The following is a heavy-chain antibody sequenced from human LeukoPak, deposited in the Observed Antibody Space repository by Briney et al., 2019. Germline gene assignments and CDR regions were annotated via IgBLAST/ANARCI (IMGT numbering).Heavy chain of an antibody. J-gene: IGHJ5*02. CDR3: ARRGVPAARGKRNWFDP. Sequence: SETLSLTCAVYGGSFSGYYWSWIRQPPGKGLEWIGEINHSGSTNYNPSLKSRVTISVDTSKNQFSLKLSSVTVADTAAYYCARRGVPAARGKRNWFDPWGQGTLVTVSS. V-gene: IGHV4-34*01. CDR2: INHSGST. D-gene: IGHD2-2*01. CDR1: GGSFSGYY.